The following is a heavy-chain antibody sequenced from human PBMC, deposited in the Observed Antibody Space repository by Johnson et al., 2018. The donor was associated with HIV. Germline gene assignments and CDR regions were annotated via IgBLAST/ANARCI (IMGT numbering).Heavy chain of an antibody. CDR3: AKEDCSSVVSSDDTFDI. CDR1: GFIFSSYA. Sequence: VQLVESGGGLVQPGGSLRLSCAASGFIFSSYAMSWVRQAPGTGLEWVSAISGSGGSTYYADSVKGRFTISRDNSKNTLYLQMNSLRVEDTAVYYCAKEDCSSVVSSDDTFDIWGQGTMVTLSS. D-gene: IGHD2-2*01. CDR2: ISGSGGST. J-gene: IGHJ3*02. V-gene: IGHV3-23*04.